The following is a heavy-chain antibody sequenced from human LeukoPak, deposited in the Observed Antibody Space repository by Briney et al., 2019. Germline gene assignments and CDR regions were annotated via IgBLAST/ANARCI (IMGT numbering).Heavy chain of an antibody. J-gene: IGHJ4*02. CDR1: GFTFSSYW. D-gene: IGHD6-19*01. V-gene: IGHV3-7*01. Sequence: PGGSLRLSCAASGFTFSSYWMSWVRQAPGKGLEGVANIKQDGSEKHYVDSVKGRFTIFRDNAKNSLYLQMNSLRAEDTAVYYCARDDIAVATCFDYWGQGTLVTVSS. CDR2: IKQDGSEK. CDR3: ARDDIAVATCFDY.